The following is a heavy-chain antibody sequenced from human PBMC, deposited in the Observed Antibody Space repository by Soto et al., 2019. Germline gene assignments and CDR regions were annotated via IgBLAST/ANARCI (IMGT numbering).Heavy chain of an antibody. Sequence: GGSLRLSCEASGFRFSTYSMHLVRQSPGKGLEWVSSIGRRSDIYYADSVKGRFTISRDNAKNSVSLQMNSLRDEDTAVYYCAREETAWTCDYGLDVWGQGKTVPV. CDR1: GFRFSTYS. V-gene: IGHV3-21*01. J-gene: IGHJ6*02. D-gene: IGHD2-21*02. CDR2: IGRRSDI. CDR3: AREETAWTCDYGLDV.